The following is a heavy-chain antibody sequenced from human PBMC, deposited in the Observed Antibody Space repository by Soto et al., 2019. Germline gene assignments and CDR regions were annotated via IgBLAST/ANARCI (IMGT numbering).Heavy chain of an antibody. CDR1: GGSISSSSYY. D-gene: IGHD3-10*02. CDR2: IYYSGST. V-gene: IGHV4-39*01. Sequence: SETLSLTCTVSGGSISSSSYYWGWIRQPPGKGLEWIGSIYYSGSTYYNPSLKSRVTISVDTSKNQFSLKLSSVTAADTAVYYCARGSYVRPFDYWGQGTLVTVSS. CDR3: ARGSYVRPFDY. J-gene: IGHJ4*02.